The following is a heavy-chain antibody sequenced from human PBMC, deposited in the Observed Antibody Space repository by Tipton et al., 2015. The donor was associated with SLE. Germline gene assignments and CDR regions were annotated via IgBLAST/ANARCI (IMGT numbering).Heavy chain of an antibody. CDR1: GITFSRYW. D-gene: IGHD4-17*01. J-gene: IGHJ5*02. Sequence: SLRLSCAASGITFSRYWMSWVRQAPGKGLEWVANIKQDGSEKYYVDSVKGRFTISRDNAKNSLYLQMNSLRAEDTAVYYCARGDYGDYTLFDRWGQGTLVNVTP. V-gene: IGHV3-7*01. CDR3: ARGDYGDYTLFDR. CDR2: IKQDGSEK.